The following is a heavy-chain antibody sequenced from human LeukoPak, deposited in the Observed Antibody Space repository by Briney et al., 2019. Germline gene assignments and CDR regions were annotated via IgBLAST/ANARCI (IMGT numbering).Heavy chain of an antibody. Sequence: SETLSLTCTVSGGSISSYYWSWIRQPAGKGVEGSGRIYTSGSTNYNPSLKSRVTMSVDTSKNQFSLKLSSVTAADTAVYYCARVRLYLAAAALDYWGQGTLVTVSS. J-gene: IGHJ4*02. CDR3: ARVRLYLAAAALDY. D-gene: IGHD6-13*01. CDR1: GGSISSYY. CDR2: IYTSGST. V-gene: IGHV4-4*07.